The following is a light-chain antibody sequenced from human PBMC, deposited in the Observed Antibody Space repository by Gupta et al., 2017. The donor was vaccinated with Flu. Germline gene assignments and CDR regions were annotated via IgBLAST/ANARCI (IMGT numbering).Light chain of an antibody. CDR2: GQS. J-gene: IGLJ2*01. CDR3: QSDDSILNCVV. Sequence: QSVLTQPPSVSRAPGQSVTTSATVSSSNIGADYDVIWYQQRPVPAPNLLIYGQSARPSGVPDRFSGSKSGASASLSIFGLHAEDEADYYCQSDDSILNCVVFGGGTKLTVL. V-gene: IGLV1-40*03. CDR1: SSNIGADYD.